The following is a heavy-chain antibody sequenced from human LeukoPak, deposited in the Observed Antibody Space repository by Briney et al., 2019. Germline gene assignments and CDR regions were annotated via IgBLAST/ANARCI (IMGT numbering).Heavy chain of an antibody. CDR3: ARHEYGGSSAENFQH. Sequence: SETLSLTCTVSGGSIRTTSSYWGWIRQPPGKGLEWIGYIYYSGSTNYNPSLKSRVTISVDTSKNQFSLKVSSVTAADTAVYYCARHEYGGSSAENFQHWGQGTPVTVSS. CDR2: IYYSGST. J-gene: IGHJ1*01. CDR1: GGSIRTTSSY. V-gene: IGHV4-61*05. D-gene: IGHD4-23*01.